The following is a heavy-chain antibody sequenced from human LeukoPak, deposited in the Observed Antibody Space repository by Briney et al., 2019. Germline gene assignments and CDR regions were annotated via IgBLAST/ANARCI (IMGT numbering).Heavy chain of an antibody. V-gene: IGHV4-4*02. CDR2: IYHTGRT. Sequence: PSGTLSLTCDVSGGSTSNGNWWSWVRQPPGKGLEWIGEIYHTGRTNYNRSLKSRVSISVDKSKNQLSLNLNAVTVADTAVYYCVRCGSYCLDYWGQGTLVTVSS. CDR3: VRCGSYCLDY. J-gene: IGHJ4*02. CDR1: GGSTSNGNW. D-gene: IGHD1-26*01.